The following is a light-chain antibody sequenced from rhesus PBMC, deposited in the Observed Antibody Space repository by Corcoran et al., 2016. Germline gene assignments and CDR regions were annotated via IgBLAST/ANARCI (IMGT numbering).Light chain of an antibody. CDR2: GAS. CDR3: QQSSNLWT. J-gene: IGKJ1*01. Sequence: ETVVTQSPATLSLSPGERATLSCRASQSVGSYLAWYQQKPGQAPRLLIYGASSRAPGIPDRLSGSGSGTDCTLTISSLEPEDVGVYYCQQSSNLWTFGQGTKVEIK. V-gene: IGKV3-24*04. CDR1: QSVGSY.